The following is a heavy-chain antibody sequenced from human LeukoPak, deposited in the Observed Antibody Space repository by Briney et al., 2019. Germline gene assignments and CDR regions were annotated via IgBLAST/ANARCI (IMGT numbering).Heavy chain of an antibody. CDR3: LQEPGSGSPGGF. CDR1: GFTFSSYG. Sequence: GGSLRLSCAASGFTFSSYGMHWVRQAPGKGLEWVAFIRYDGSNKYYADSVKGRFTISRDSSKNTLYLQMNSLRAEDTAVYYCLQEPGSGSPGGFWGQGTLVTVSS. J-gene: IGHJ4*02. V-gene: IGHV3-30*02. D-gene: IGHD3-10*01. CDR2: IRYDGSNK.